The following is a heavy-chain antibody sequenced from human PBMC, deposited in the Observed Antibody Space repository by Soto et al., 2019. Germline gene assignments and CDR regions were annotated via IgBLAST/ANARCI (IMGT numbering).Heavy chain of an antibody. CDR2: IGGLVNSV. CDR3: AKDSGLPDFGIVMHAFDV. CDR1: GFTFRDFA. J-gene: IGHJ3*01. D-gene: IGHD3-3*01. Sequence: PGGSLRLSCAASGFTFRDFAMSWVRQAPGRGLEWVSTIGGLVNSVFYADSVRGRFTVSRDNSKNTLYLQMNSLRAEDTALYYCAKDSGLPDFGIVMHAFDVWGQGTTVTVSS. V-gene: IGHV3-23*01.